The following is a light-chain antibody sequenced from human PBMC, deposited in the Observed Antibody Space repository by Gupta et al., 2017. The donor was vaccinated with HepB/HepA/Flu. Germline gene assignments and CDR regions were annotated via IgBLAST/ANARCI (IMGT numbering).Light chain of an antibody. Sequence: SYELTQQPSVSVSPGQTASITCSGDKLGDKYASWYQQKAGQSPVLVIYQDTKRPSGIPERFSGSNSGNTATLTISGTQAMDEADYYCQAWDSSTAVFGGGTKLTVL. CDR2: QDT. J-gene: IGLJ2*01. V-gene: IGLV3-1*01. CDR1: KLGDKY. CDR3: QAWDSSTAV.